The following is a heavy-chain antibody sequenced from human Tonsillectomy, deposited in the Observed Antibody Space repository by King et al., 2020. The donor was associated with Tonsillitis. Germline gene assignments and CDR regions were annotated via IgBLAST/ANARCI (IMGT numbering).Heavy chain of an antibody. CDR3: ARFGNSFDY. Sequence: QLQESGPGLVKPSETLSLTCSVSGDSITIFSWSWIRQPPGKALAWIGYVDYSGSTKYNPSFKSRVAISMDTSKNQFSVSLTSVTAADTAVYYCARFGNSFDYWGQGTLVTVSS. V-gene: IGHV4-59*01. CDR2: VDYSGST. J-gene: IGHJ4*02. D-gene: IGHD3-16*01. CDR1: GDSITIFS.